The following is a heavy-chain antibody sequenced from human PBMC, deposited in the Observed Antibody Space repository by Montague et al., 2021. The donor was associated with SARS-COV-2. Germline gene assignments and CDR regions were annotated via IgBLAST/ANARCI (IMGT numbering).Heavy chain of an antibody. CDR2: ISHSGST. V-gene: IGHV4-34*01. CDR1: GGSFSGYY. J-gene: IGHJ6*02. D-gene: IGHD2-2*01. Sequence: SETLSLTCAVYGGSFSGYYWSWIRQPPGKGLEWIGEISHSGSTNYNPSLKSRVTISIDTSKNQFSLKLSSVTAADTAVYYCARVAYRLLFVASGYGLDVWGQGTLVTVSS. CDR3: ARVAYRLLFVASGYGLDV.